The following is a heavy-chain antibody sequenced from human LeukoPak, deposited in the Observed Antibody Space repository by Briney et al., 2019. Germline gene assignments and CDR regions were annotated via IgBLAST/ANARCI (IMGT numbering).Heavy chain of an antibody. J-gene: IGHJ4*02. Sequence: GGSLRLSCAASGLTFSGSAMHWVRQASGKGLEWVGRIRSKANSYATAYAASVKGRFTISRDDSKNTAYLQMNSLKTEDTAVYYCTRHLVQTYGYDYWGQGTLDTVSS. V-gene: IGHV3-73*01. CDR1: GLTFSGSA. CDR3: TRHLVQTYGYDY. CDR2: IRSKANSYAT. D-gene: IGHD4-17*01.